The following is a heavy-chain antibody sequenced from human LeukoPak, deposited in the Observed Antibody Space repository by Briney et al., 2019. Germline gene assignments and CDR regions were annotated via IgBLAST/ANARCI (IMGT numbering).Heavy chain of an antibody. CDR3: ARGKDSNYSYYYYYYYVDV. CDR1: GGSISSYY. V-gene: IGHV4-59*01. J-gene: IGHJ6*03. CDR2: IYYSGST. D-gene: IGHD4-11*01. Sequence: SETLSLTCTVSGGSISSYYWSWIRQPPGKGLEWIGYIYYSGSTNYNPSLKSRVTISVDTSKNQFSLKLSSVTAAYTAVYYCARGKDSNYSYYYYYYYVDVWGKGTTVTVSS.